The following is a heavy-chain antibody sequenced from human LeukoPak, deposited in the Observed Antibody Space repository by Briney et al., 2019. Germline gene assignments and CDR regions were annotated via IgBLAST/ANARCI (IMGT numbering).Heavy chain of an antibody. J-gene: IGHJ4*02. CDR3: ARTFVSGDGYKVGYFDY. V-gene: IGHV3-53*01. CDR1: GLTVSSNY. D-gene: IGHD5-24*01. CDR2: VYSGVST. Sequence: PGGSLRLSCAASGLTVSSNYMSWVRQAPGKGLEWVSLVYSGVSTYYADSVKGRFTISRDNSKNTLYLQMNSLSAEDTAVYYCARTFVSGDGYKVGYFDYWGQGTLVTVSS.